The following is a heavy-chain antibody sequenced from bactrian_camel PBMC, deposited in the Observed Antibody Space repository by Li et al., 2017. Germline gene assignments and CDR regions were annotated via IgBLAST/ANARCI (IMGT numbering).Heavy chain of an antibody. CDR1: EYTYNY. Sequence: DVQLVESGGGSVQAGGSLRLSCAASEYTYNYMSWVRQAPGKDLEWLAQIAYDGWVSRYNDPAKGRFVISRDNAENTVYLQMNSLKSEDTALYYCAARTTRRPSQWCSRGGLYCYTDWGQGTQVTVS. CDR3: AARTTRRPSQWCSRGGLYCYTD. J-gene: IGHJ4*01. V-gene: IGHV3S40*01. D-gene: IGHD2*01. CDR2: IAYDGWVS.